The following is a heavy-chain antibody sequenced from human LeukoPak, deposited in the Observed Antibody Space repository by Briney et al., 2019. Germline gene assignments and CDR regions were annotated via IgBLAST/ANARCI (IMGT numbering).Heavy chain of an antibody. V-gene: IGHV1-18*04. D-gene: IGHD6-13*01. Sequence: ASVKVSCKASGYTFTSYGITWVRQAPGQGLEWVGWIRTYNGNTEYAQKLQDRVTMTTDTSTSTAYMELRSLRSDDTAVYYCARGSNGSSWSYRGQGTLVTVSS. CDR1: GYTFTSYG. CDR3: ARGSNGSSWSY. CDR2: IRTYNGNT. J-gene: IGHJ4*02.